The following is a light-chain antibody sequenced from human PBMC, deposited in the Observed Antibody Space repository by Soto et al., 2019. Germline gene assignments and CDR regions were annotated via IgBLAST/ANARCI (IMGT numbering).Light chain of an antibody. CDR2: GIS. CDR3: EQYGSSPRT. CDR1: QSVSSNY. V-gene: IGKV3-20*01. Sequence: PGKRATLSCRASQSVSSNYFAWYQQRPGQAPRLLIYGISSRATGIPDRFSGSGSGTDFTLTISRLEPEDFAVYYCEQYGSSPRTFGQGAKVDI. J-gene: IGKJ1*01.